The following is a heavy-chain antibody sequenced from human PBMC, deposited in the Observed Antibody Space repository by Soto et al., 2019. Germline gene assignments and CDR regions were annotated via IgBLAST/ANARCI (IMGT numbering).Heavy chain of an antibody. J-gene: IGHJ4*02. Sequence: SVKVSCKASGGTFSSYAISWVRQAPGQGLEWMGGIIPIFGTANYAQKFQGRVTITADESTSTAYMELSSLRSEDTAVYYCARFRDGISCYAATRFDYWGQGTLVTVSS. V-gene: IGHV1-69*13. CDR3: ARFRDGISCYAATRFDY. D-gene: IGHD2-2*01. CDR2: IIPIFGTA. CDR1: GGTFSSYA.